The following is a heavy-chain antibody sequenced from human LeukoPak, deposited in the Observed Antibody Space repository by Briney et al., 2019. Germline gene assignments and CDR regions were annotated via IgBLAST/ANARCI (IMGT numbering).Heavy chain of an antibody. Sequence: GGSLRLSCAASGFTFSIYAMSWVRQAPGKGLEWVSAISGSGDSTYYADSVKGRFTISRDNTKNTLYLQMNSLRAEDTAVYYCAKRGSGSPSPFDYWGQGTLVPVSS. D-gene: IGHD1-26*01. CDR1: GFTFSIYA. J-gene: IGHJ4*02. CDR2: ISGSGDST. CDR3: AKRGSGSPSPFDY. V-gene: IGHV3-23*01.